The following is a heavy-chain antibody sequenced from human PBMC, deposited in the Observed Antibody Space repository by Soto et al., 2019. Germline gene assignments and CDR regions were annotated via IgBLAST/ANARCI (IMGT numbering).Heavy chain of an antibody. CDR3: ARFGTQSRDYYYYGMDV. CDR2: INTNTGNP. D-gene: IGHD1-1*01. J-gene: IGHJ6*02. Sequence: ASVKVSCKASGYTFTSYAMNWVRQAPGQGLEWMGWINTNTGNPTYAQGFTGRFVFSLDTSVSTAYLQICSLKAEDTAVYYCARFGTQSRDYYYYGMDVSGQGTTVTVSS. V-gene: IGHV7-4-1*01. CDR1: GYTFTSYA.